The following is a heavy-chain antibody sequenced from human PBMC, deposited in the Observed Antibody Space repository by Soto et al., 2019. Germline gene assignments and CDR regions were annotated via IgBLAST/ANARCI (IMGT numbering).Heavy chain of an antibody. CDR3: AKEVVMGYYDSSGYYEPAYAFDY. V-gene: IGHV3-30*18. Sequence: PVGSLRLSCAASGFTLSSYGMHWVRQAPGKGLEWVAVISYDGSNKYYADSVKGRFTISRDNSKNTLYLQMNSLRAEDTAVYYCAKEVVMGYYDSSGYYEPAYAFDYWGQGTLVTVSS. J-gene: IGHJ4*02. CDR1: GFTLSSYG. CDR2: ISYDGSNK. D-gene: IGHD3-22*01.